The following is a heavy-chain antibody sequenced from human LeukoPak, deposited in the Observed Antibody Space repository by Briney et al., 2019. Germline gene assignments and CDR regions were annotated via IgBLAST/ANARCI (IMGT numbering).Heavy chain of an antibody. CDR1: GYTFTSYY. V-gene: IGHV1-46*01. CDR3: ARDGGIRSSWYGWHY. CDR2: INPSGGST. D-gene: IGHD6-13*01. Sequence: ASVKVSCKASGYTFTSYYMHWVRQAPGQGLEWMGLINPSGGSTSYAQKFQGRVTMTRDTSTSTVYMELSSLRSEDTAVYYCARDGGIRSSWYGWHYWGQGTLVTVSS. J-gene: IGHJ4*02.